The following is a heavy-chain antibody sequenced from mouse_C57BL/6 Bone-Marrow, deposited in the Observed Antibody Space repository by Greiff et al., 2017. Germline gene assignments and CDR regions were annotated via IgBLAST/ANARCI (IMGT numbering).Heavy chain of an antibody. CDR3: ANYFYSSSCRYWYFDV. CDR2: INPDNGGT. V-gene: IGHV14-4*01. Sequence: VQLQQSGPELVRPGASVKLSCTASGFNINDDYMHWVKQRHEQSLEWIGWINPDNGGTRYDSKFKGKATLTADTSSNTAYLELSSLTSEDSAVYYCANYFYSSSCRYWYFDVWGTGTTVTGSS. CDR1: GFNINDDY. D-gene: IGHD1-1*01. J-gene: IGHJ1*03.